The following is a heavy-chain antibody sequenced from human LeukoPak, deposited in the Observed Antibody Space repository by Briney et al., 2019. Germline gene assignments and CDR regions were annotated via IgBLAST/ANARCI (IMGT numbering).Heavy chain of an antibody. D-gene: IGHD6-13*01. CDR1: GFTLNNNF. CDR3: ARGSGYSGTWYVDY. V-gene: IGHV3-53*01. CDR2: IFSGGNT. Sequence: TGGSLRLSCAASGFTLNNNFMSWVRQAPGRGLEWVSVIFSGGNTDYSDSVKGRFTISRDNSKNTLNLQMNSLRADDTAVYYCARGSGYSGTWYVDYWGQGTLVTVSS. J-gene: IGHJ4*02.